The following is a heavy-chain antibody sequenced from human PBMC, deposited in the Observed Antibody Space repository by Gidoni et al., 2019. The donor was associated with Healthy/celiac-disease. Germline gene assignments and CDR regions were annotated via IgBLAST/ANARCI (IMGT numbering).Heavy chain of an antibody. J-gene: IGHJ5*02. CDR1: GYTFTSYA. CDR3: ARAPKPTVTNNWFDP. V-gene: IGHV1-3*01. D-gene: IGHD4-17*01. Sequence: QVQLVQSGAEVKKPGASVTVSCRASGYTFTSYAMHWVRQAPGQRLEWMGWINAGNGNTKYSQKFQGRVTITRDTSASTAYMELSSLRSEDTAVYYCARAPKPTVTNNWFDPWGQGTLVTVSS. CDR2: INAGNGNT.